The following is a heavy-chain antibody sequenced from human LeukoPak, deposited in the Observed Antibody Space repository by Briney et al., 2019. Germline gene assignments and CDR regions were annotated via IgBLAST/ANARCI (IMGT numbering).Heavy chain of an antibody. CDR2: INHSGST. D-gene: IGHD2-2*01. CDR1: GGSFSGYY. V-gene: IGHV4-34*01. Sequence: SETLSLTCAVYGGSFSGYYWSWIRQPPGKGLEWIGEINHSGSTNYNPSLKSRVTISVDTSKNQFSLKLSSVTAADTAVYYCARALGYCSSTSCYYYGMGVWGQGTTVTVSS. J-gene: IGHJ6*02. CDR3: ARALGYCSSTSCYYYGMGV.